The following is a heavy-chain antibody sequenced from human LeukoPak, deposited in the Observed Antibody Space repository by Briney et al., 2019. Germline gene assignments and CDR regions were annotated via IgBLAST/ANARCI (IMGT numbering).Heavy chain of an antibody. Sequence: ASVKVSCKASGYTFTGYYMHWVRQAPGQGLEWMGWINPNSGGTNYAQKFQGRVTMTRDTSISTAYMELSRLRSDDTAVYYWARPRENSRPGWNKERGDAFDIGGQGTRATVSS. CDR3: ARPRENSRPGWNKERGDAFDI. V-gene: IGHV1-2*02. D-gene: IGHD1/OR15-1a*01. J-gene: IGHJ3*02. CDR1: GYTFTGYY. CDR2: INPNSGGT.